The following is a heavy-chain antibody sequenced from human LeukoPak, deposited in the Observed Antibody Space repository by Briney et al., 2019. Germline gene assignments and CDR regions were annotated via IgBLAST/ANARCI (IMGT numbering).Heavy chain of an antibody. V-gene: IGHV1-2*02. CDR1: GYTFSKYY. CDR3: ARVSRVATMRNWFDP. J-gene: IGHJ5*02. D-gene: IGHD5-12*01. Sequence: ASVKVSCKASGYTFSKYYIHWVRQAPGQGLEWMGWINPNSGGTNYAQKFQGRVTMTRDTSISTAYTELSRLRSDDTAVNYCARVSRVATMRNWFDPWGQGTLVTVSS. CDR2: INPNSGGT.